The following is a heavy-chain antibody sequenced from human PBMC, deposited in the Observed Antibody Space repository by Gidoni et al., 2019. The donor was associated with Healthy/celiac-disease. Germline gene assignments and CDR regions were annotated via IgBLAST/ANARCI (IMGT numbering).Heavy chain of an antibody. J-gene: IGHJ4*02. CDR1: GGSFSSSA. Sequence: QVQLVQSGAEVKKPGSSVKVSCKASGGSFSSSAISWVRQAPGQGLEWMGGIIPIFGTANYAQKFQGRVTITADESTSTAYMELSSLRSEDTAVYYCAVSLLWFGELKAHFDYWGQGTLVTVSS. CDR2: IIPIFGTA. V-gene: IGHV1-69*01. D-gene: IGHD3-10*01. CDR3: AVSLLWFGELKAHFDY.